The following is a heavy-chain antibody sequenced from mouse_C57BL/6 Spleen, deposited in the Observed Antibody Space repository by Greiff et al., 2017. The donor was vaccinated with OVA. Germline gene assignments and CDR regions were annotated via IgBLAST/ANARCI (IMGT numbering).Heavy chain of an antibody. Sequence: VQRVESGPGLVQPSQSLSITCTVSGFSLTSYGVHWVRQSPGKGLEWLGVIWRGGSTDYNAAFMSRLSITKDNSKSQVFFKMNSLQADDTAIYYCAKETAQATNYYAMDYWGQGTSVTVSS. J-gene: IGHJ4*01. CDR2: IWRGGST. V-gene: IGHV2-5*01. D-gene: IGHD3-2*02. CDR1: GFSLTSYG. CDR3: AKETAQATNYYAMDY.